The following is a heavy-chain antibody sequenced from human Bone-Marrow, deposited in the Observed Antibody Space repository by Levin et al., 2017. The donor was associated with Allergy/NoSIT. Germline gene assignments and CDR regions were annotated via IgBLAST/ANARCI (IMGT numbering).Heavy chain of an antibody. D-gene: IGHD7-27*01. J-gene: IGHJ3*01. CDR2: ISEYNGNT. Sequence: GASVKVSCKASGYTFTTHDITWVRQAPGQGLEWVGRISEYNGNTNYAQKFQGRVTVTTEKSTNTVYLELRSLRSDDTGVYYCASDIRRGGWGPASDVWGQGTMVTVSA. CDR1: GYTFTTHD. V-gene: IGHV1-18*01. CDR3: ASDIRRGGWGPASDV.